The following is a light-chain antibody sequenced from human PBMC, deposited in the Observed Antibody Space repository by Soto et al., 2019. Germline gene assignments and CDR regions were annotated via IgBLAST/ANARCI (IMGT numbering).Light chain of an antibody. CDR1: NSDIGGYNF. J-gene: IGLJ1*01. Sequence: SVLTQPRSVSGSPGQSVTISCAGTNSDIGGYNFVSWYLQRPGTAPKLMIYDITKRPSGVPDRFSGSKSGNTASLTISGLQTEDEADYYCSSHAGSSAFYVFGTGTKVTVL. CDR3: SSHAGSSAFYV. CDR2: DIT. V-gene: IGLV2-11*01.